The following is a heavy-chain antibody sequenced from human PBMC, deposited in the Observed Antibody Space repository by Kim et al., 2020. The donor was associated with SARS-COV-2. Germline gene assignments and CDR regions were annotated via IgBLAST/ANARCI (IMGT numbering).Heavy chain of an antibody. J-gene: IGHJ6*02. V-gene: IGHV4-59*13. CDR2: IYYSGST. CDR3: ARFIAVAGTDYYYYYGMDV. D-gene: IGHD6-19*01. Sequence: GSLRLSCTVSGGSISSYYWSWIRQPPGKGLEWIGYIYYSGSTNYNPSLKSRVTISVDTSKNQFSLKLSSVTAADTAVYYCARFIAVAGTDYYYYYGMDVWGQGTTVTVSS. CDR1: GGSISSYY.